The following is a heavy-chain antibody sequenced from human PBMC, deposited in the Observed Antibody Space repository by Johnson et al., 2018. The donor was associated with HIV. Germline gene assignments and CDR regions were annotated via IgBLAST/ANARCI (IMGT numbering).Heavy chain of an antibody. J-gene: IGHJ3*02. D-gene: IGHD6-6*01. V-gene: IGHV3-30*04. CDR2: ISYDGSNK. CDR1: GFTFSSYA. CDR3: AKGGIATRFFDI. Sequence: QVHLVESGGGVVQPGRSLRLSCAASGFTFSSYAMHWVRQAPGKGLEWVAVISYDGSNKYYADSVKGRFTISRDNSKNTLYLQMNSLRAEDTALYYCAKGGIATRFFDIWGQGTMVTVSS.